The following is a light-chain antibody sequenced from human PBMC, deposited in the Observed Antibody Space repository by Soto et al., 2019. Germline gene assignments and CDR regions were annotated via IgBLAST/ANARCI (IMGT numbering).Light chain of an antibody. Sequence: DIQMTQSPSTLSASVGDRVTITCRASQSISSWLAWYQQKPGAAPKLLIYEASTLESGVPSRFSGSRSGTEFTLTVSSLQPDDFATYYCQQYNDSFTYTFGQGTKVDIX. CDR2: EAS. CDR3: QQYNDSFTYT. V-gene: IGKV1-5*03. CDR1: QSISSW. J-gene: IGKJ2*01.